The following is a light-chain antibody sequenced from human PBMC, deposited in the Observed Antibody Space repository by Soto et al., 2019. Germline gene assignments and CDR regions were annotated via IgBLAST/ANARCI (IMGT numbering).Light chain of an antibody. J-gene: IGKJ1*01. Sequence: EIVLTQSPGTLSLSPGERATLSCRASQSVSSSYLAWYQQKPGQAPRLLIYGASSRATGIPDRFSGSGSGAAFTITISRLAPEDFVVYYCQQYGSSPRTFGQGTKVEIK. CDR3: QQYGSSPRT. CDR2: GAS. CDR1: QSVSSSY. V-gene: IGKV3-20*01.